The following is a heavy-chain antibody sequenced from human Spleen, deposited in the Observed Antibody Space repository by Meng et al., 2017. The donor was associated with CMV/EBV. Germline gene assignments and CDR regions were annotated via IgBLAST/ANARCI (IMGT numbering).Heavy chain of an antibody. D-gene: IGHD3-10*01. V-gene: IGHV3-30*02. CDR2: IRYDGSNK. J-gene: IGHJ4*02. Sequence: GESLKISCAASGFTFSSYGMHWVRQAPGKGLEWVAFIRYDGSNKYYADSVKGRFTISRDNSKNTLYFQMKSLRAEDTAVYYCARIHSRMLRGALDYWGQGTLVTVSS. CDR1: GFTFSSYG. CDR3: ARIHSRMLRGALDY.